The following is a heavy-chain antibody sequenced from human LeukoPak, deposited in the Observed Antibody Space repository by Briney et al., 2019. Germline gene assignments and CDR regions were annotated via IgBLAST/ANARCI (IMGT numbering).Heavy chain of an antibody. D-gene: IGHD3-22*01. J-gene: IGHJ4*02. CDR2: ISSGSSPK. CDR1: GFTFDIYG. V-gene: IGHV3-48*04. Sequence: PGGSLRLSCAASGFTFDIYGMNWIRQAPGKGLEWVSHISSGSSPKYYADSVRGRFTISRDNAKKSLYLQMNSIRVEDTAVYYLARGDDRAYWGQGTLVTVCS. CDR3: ARGDDRAY.